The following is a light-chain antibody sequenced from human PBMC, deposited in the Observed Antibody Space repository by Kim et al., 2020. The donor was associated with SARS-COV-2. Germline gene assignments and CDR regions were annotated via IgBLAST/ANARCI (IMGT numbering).Light chain of an antibody. CDR1: SGHSRYA. CDR3: QTWGTGIVL. CDR2: VNSDGSH. V-gene: IGLV4-69*01. Sequence: AAFNLNCTLGSGHSRYAIAWHQKQPEKGPRYLMKVNSDGSHSKGDGIPNRFSGSSSGAERYLTISSLQSEDEADYYCQTWGTGIVLFGGGTQLTVL. J-gene: IGLJ2*01.